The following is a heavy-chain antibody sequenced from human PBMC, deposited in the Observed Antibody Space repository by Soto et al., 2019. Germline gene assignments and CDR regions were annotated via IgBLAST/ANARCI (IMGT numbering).Heavy chain of an antibody. D-gene: IGHD3-10*01. CDR3: ARDVSGSYYNFIY. CDR1: GFTFSNYG. CDR2: IWYDGSND. Sequence: GGSLRLSCAASGFTFSNYGMHWVRQAPGKGLEWVAVIWYDGSNDYYADSVKGRFTVSRDNSKNTLNLQMNSLRAEDTAVYFCARDVSGSYYNFIYWGQGTLVTVSS. J-gene: IGHJ4*02. V-gene: IGHV3-33*01.